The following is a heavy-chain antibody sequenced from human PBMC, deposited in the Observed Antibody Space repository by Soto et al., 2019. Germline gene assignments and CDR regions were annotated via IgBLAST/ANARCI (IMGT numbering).Heavy chain of an antibody. CDR1: GGTFNTYA. CDR2: ISPMFGAA. CDR3: AREVQVHTPAFVY. Sequence: QVQLVQSGDEMKKPGSSVKVSCQSSGGTFNTYAMNWVRQAPGQGPEWMGDISPMFGAANYAPKFQGRVTITADESTGTSYMQVSSLTSEDTALYFCAREVQVHTPAFVYWGHGTLLTV. D-gene: IGHD3-10*01. V-gene: IGHV1-69*19. J-gene: IGHJ4*01.